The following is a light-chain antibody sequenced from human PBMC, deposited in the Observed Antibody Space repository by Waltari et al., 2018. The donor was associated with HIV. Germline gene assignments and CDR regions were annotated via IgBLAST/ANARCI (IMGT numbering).Light chain of an antibody. Sequence: SYALPQSPSVSVSPGQTASLPCSGPKLLDKYVSLYQQRPGQPPKLDLYEDSRRPSGIPGRFSGSNPCNTATLTISGTQPMDEADYYCQAWYNSIGLFGGGTKLTVL. V-gene: IGLV3-1*01. J-gene: IGLJ3*02. CDR3: QAWYNSIGL. CDR1: KLLDKY. CDR2: EDS.